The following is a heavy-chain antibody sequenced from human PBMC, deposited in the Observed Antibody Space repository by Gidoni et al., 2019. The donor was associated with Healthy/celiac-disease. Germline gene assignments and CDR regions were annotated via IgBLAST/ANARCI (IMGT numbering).Heavy chain of an antibody. CDR2: ISSSSSYI. CDR1: GFTFRSYS. CDR3: ARDSSGCYDY. J-gene: IGHJ4*02. D-gene: IGHD6-19*01. Sequence: EVQLVASGGGLVKPGGSLRLSCAASGFTFRSYSRNWVRQAPGKGLEWVSSISSSSSYIYYADSVKSRFTISRDNAKNSLYLQMNSLRAEDTAVYYCARDSSGCYDYWGQGTLVTVSS. V-gene: IGHV3-21*01.